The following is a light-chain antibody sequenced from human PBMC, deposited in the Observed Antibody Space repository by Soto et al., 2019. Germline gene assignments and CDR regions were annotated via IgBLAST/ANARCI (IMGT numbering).Light chain of an antibody. CDR1: QDIRSD. Sequence: DIQMTQSPSSLSASVGDRVTITCRASQDIRSDLGWFQQKPGKAPKRLIDGASSLQSGVPSRFSGSGSGTEFTLTISSLQPEDFATYYCLQHNSYPWTFGQGTKVDIK. V-gene: IGKV1-17*01. CDR3: LQHNSYPWT. CDR2: GAS. J-gene: IGKJ1*01.